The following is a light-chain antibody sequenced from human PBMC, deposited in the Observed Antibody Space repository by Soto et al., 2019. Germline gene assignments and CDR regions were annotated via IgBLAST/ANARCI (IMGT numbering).Light chain of an antibody. CDR2: DVS. CDR3: QEYYTFPRT. V-gene: IGKV1-5*01. CDR1: QSIGSW. J-gene: IGKJ1*01. Sequence: DIQMTQSPSTLSASIGDRVTITCRASQSIGSWLAWYQQKPGKAPKLLIYDVSSLESGVPSRFSGSGSGTEFTLTISRLQPDDLATYYCQEYYTFPRTFGQGTKVEIK.